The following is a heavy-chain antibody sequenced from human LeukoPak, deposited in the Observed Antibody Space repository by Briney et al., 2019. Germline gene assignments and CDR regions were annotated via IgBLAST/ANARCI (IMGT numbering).Heavy chain of an antibody. J-gene: IGHJ4*02. Sequence: NTSETLSLTCTVSGYSISSGYYWGWIRQPPGKGLEWIGEINHSGSTNYNPSLKSRVTISVDTSKNQFSLKLSSVTAADTAVYYCARDDYRYYFDYWGQGTLVTVSS. CDR1: GYSISSGYY. D-gene: IGHD4-11*01. CDR2: INHSGST. V-gene: IGHV4-38-2*02. CDR3: ARDDYRYYFDY.